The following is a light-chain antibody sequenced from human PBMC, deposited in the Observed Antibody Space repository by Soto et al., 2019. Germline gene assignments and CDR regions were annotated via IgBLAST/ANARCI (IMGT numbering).Light chain of an antibody. CDR3: LLTYSGTLVV. V-gene: IGLV7-46*01. J-gene: IGLJ2*01. CDR1: TGAVTSGHY. CDR2: DTS. Sequence: QAVVTQEPSLTVSPGGTVTLTCDSSTGAVTSGHYPYWFQQKPGQAPRTLIYDTSNKHSWTPARFSGSLLGGKAALTLSGVQPEDEAEYYCLLTYSGTLVVFGGGTKLTVL.